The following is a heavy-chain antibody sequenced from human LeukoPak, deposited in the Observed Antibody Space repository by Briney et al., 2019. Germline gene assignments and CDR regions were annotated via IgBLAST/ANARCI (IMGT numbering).Heavy chain of an antibody. J-gene: IGHJ4*02. V-gene: IGHV3-23*01. Sequence: PGGSLRLSCAASGFTFSSYAMSWVRQAPGKGLEWVSAISGSGGSTYYADSVKGRFTISRDNSKNTLYLQMNSLRAEDTAVDYCAKAGVVVPAANYDYWGQGTLVTVSS. D-gene: IGHD2-2*01. CDR1: GFTFSSYA. CDR2: ISGSGGST. CDR3: AKAGVVVPAANYDY.